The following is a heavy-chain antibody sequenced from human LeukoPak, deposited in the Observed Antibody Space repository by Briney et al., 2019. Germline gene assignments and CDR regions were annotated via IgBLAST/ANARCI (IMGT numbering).Heavy chain of an antibody. J-gene: IGHJ6*03. CDR2: INHSGST. CDR1: GGSFSGYY. Sequence: PSETLSLTCAVYGGSFSGYYWSWIRQPPGKGLEWIGEINHSGSTNYNPSLKSRVTISVDTSKNQFSLKLSSVTAADTAVYYCARGPTDYYDSSGYYHTPYYYYMDVWGKGTTVTVSS. V-gene: IGHV4-34*01. D-gene: IGHD3-22*01. CDR3: ARGPTDYYDSSGYYHTPYYYYMDV.